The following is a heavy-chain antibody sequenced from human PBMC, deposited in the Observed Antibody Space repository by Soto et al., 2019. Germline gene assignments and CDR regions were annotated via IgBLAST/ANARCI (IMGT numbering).Heavy chain of an antibody. CDR1: GFTVSSNY. V-gene: IGHV3-53*01. J-gene: IGHJ2*01. D-gene: IGHD3-10*01. CDR3: ARDHQGNWYVNL. CDR2: MYSGGST. Sequence: EVQLVESGGGLIQPGGSLRLSCAASGFTVSSNYMSWVRQAPGKGLEWVSVMYSGGSTYYADSVKGRFTISRDNSKNTLFLQMNSLRADDTAVYYCARDHQGNWYVNLGGRGTLVTVSS.